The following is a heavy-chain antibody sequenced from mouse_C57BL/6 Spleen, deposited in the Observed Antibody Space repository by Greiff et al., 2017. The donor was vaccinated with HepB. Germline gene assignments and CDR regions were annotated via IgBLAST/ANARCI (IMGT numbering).Heavy chain of an antibody. J-gene: IGHJ4*01. D-gene: IGHD1-1*01. CDR1: GFSLTSYG. Sequence: VKLQESGPGLVQPSQSLSITCTVSGFSLTSYGVHWVRQSPGKGLEWLGVIWSGGSTDYNAAFISRLSISKDNSKSQVFFKMNSLQADDTAIYYCARSLYYGSSYVDYYAMDYWGQGTSVTVSS. CDR3: ARSLYYGSSYVDYYAMDY. V-gene: IGHV2-2*01. CDR2: IWSGGST.